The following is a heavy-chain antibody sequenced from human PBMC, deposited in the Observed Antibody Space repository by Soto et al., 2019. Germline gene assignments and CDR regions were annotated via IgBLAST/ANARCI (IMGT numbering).Heavy chain of an antibody. J-gene: IGHJ6*03. V-gene: IGHV4-31*03. Sequence: QVQLQESGPGLVKPSQTLSLTCLVSGDSSSRGGYFWTWIRQHPGKGLEGIGYIYDSGSAFYNPSLKSRVTMSVDTPKNQFSLNLRSVTAADTAVFYCARGILRPNHYMDVWGKGPAVAVSS. CDR2: IYDSGSA. D-gene: IGHD1-26*01. CDR1: GDSSSRGGYF. CDR3: ARGILRPNHYMDV.